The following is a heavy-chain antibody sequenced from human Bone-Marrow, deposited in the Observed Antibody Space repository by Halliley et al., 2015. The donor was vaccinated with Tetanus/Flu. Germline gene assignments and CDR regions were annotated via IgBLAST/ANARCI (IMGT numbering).Heavy chain of an antibody. CDR1: GGSISGYY. J-gene: IGHJ3*01. CDR2: VYHGASA. CDR3: GKDEDVVGGGALHF. V-gene: IGHV4-59*01. D-gene: IGHD2-21*01. Sequence: GLVKPSETLSLTCTVSGGSISGYYRSWIRQPPGKGLEWIGSVYHGASADYNPSGKTRVTISVDTSQNQLFLRLTYGTAGDTAVYYCGKDEDVVGGGALHFWGQGTVVSGSS.